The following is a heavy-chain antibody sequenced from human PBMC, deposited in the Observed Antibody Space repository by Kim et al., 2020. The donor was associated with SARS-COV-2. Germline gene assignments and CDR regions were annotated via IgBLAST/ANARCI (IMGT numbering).Heavy chain of an antibody. CDR2: ISSSGTHT. Sequence: GGSLRLSCAASGFTFFASGMNWVRQAPGKGLEWVSSISSSGTHTYYTDSLKGRITISRDNSKNSLYLEMNSLRAEDTAVYFCVRGKAAFPNFAFWGQGTL. J-gene: IGHJ4*02. V-gene: IGHV3-21*01. D-gene: IGHD2-15*01. CDR1: GFTFFASG. CDR3: VRGKAAFPNFAF.